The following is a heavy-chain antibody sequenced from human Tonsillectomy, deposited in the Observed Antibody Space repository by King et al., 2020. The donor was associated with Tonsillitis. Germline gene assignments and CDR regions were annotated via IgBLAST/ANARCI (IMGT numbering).Heavy chain of an antibody. D-gene: IGHD3-3*01. CDR2: IKAISDGGTT. CDR1: GFTFSSGW. J-gene: IGHJ5*02. Sequence: VPLVASGGGLVKPGGSLSVSCTGSGFTFSSGWLSWVRPAPGPGLAWVGRIKAISDGGTTDYPAPVKGRFTISRDDSKNMLYLQMNTLKIEDTGIYYCTTDEWSWGQGTLVTVSA. CDR3: TTDEWS. V-gene: IGHV3-15*01.